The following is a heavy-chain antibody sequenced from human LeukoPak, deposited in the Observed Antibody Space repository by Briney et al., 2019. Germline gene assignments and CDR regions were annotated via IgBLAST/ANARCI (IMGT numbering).Heavy chain of an antibody. V-gene: IGHV3-48*03. J-gene: IGHJ4*02. CDR1: GFTFSSYE. Sequence: DPGGSLRLSCAASGFTFSSYEMNWVRQAPGKGLEWVSYISSSGSTIYYADSVKGRFTISRDNAKNSLYLQMNSLRAEDTAVYYCARDPGYCTNGVCYTGYYFDYWGQGTLVTVSS. D-gene: IGHD2-8*01. CDR3: ARDPGYCTNGVCYTGYYFDY. CDR2: ISSSGSTI.